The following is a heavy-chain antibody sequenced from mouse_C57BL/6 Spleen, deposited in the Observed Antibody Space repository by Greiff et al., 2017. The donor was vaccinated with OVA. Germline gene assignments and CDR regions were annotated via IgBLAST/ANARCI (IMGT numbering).Heavy chain of an antibody. Sequence: QVQLQQPGAELVRPGSSVKLSCKASGYTFTSYWMDWVKQRPGQGLEWIGNIYPSDSETHYNQKFKDKATLTVDKSSSTAYMQLSSLTSEDSAVYYCARPLYDGYYDYWGQGTTLTVSS. J-gene: IGHJ2*01. CDR2: IYPSDSET. CDR3: ARPLYDGYYDY. D-gene: IGHD2-3*01. V-gene: IGHV1-61*01. CDR1: GYTFTSYW.